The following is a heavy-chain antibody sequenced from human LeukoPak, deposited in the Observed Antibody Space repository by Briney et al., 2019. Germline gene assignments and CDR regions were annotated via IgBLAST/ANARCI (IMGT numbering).Heavy chain of an antibody. CDR2: INPNSDYT. CDR1: GYTFTDYY. D-gene: IGHD5-18*01. J-gene: IGHJ4*02. Sequence: ASVKVSCKASGYTFTDYYIHWVRQAPGQGLEWMGWINPNSDYTFYAQKFQGRVTLTRDTSISTAYMELSRLRSDDTAVYYCARDRSPAPGRSYGRGHFDYWGQGTLVTVSS. CDR3: ARDRSPAPGRSYGRGHFDY. V-gene: IGHV1-2*02.